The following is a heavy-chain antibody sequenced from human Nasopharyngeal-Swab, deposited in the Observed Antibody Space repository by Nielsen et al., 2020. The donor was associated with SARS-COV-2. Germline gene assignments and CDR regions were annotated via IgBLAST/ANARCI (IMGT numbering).Heavy chain of an antibody. J-gene: IGHJ4*02. V-gene: IGHV4-59*01. CDR2: IYYSGST. D-gene: IGHD6-19*01. CDR3: VGAVAGTGWDY. Sequence: WIRQPPGKGPEWIGYIYYSGSTNYSPSLKSRVTISVDTSKNQFSLKLSSVTAADTAVYYCVGAVAGTGWDYWGQGTLVTVSS.